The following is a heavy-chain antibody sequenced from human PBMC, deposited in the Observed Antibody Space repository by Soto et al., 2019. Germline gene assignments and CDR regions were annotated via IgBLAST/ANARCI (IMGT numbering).Heavy chain of an antibody. Sequence: GGSLRLSCVASGFTFSGYAMSWVRQAPGKGLEWVSGISGNVDAYYADSVKGRFTISKDNSKNRLFLQMNSLRADDTAIYYCVKXSHVRFLQWFPPGGPSLWGQGTQVTVSS. CDR3: VKXSHVRFLQWFPPGGPSL. V-gene: IGHV3-23*01. J-gene: IGHJ4*02. CDR2: ISGNVDA. CDR1: GFTFSGYA. D-gene: IGHD3-3*01.